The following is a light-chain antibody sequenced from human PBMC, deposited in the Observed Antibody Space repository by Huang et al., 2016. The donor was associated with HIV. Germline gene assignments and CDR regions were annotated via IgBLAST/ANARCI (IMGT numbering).Light chain of an antibody. V-gene: IGKV3-11*01. J-gene: IGKJ2*01. CDR3: QHRSNWPPSYT. CDR2: DTS. CDR1: QSVTSF. Sequence: DIVLTQSPATLSLSLGGRATLSCRASQSVTSFLAWYQQKHGQAPRLLIYDTSQRATCIPARFLGSGSGTDFTLTISSLEPEDFAVYYCQHRSNWPPSYTFGQGTKLEI.